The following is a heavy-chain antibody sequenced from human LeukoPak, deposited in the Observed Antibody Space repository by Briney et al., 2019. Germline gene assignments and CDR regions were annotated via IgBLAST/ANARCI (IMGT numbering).Heavy chain of an antibody. CDR3: TTVSGLRYFDWLSQTDY. V-gene: IGHV3-74*01. Sequence: GGSLRLSCAASGFTFSSYWMHWVRQAPGKGLVWVSRINTDGSNTNYADSVKGRFTISRDNAKNTLYLQMNSLKTEDTAVYYCTTVSGLRYFDWLSQTDYWGQGTLVTVSS. D-gene: IGHD3-9*01. CDR1: GFTFSSYW. CDR2: INTDGSNT. J-gene: IGHJ4*02.